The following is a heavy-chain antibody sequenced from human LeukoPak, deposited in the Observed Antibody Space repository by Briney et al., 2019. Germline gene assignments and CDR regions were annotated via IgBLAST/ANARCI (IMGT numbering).Heavy chain of an antibody. CDR1: GFTFSSYA. CDR3: AKPYKWELLPSANWFDP. CDR2: ISGSGGST. V-gene: IGHV3-23*01. D-gene: IGHD1-26*01. J-gene: IGHJ5*02. Sequence: HPGGSLRLSCAASGFTFSSYAMSWVRQAPGKGLEWVSAISGSGGSTYYADSVKGRFTISRDNSKNTLYLQMNSLRAEDTAVYYCAKPYKWELLPSANWFDPWGQGTLVTVSS.